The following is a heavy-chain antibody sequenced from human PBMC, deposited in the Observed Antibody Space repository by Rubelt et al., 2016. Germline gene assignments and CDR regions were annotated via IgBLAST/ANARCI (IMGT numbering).Heavy chain of an antibody. CDR2: IYWDDDK. CDR3: AHIKSSGWDFDY. D-gene: IGHD6-19*01. J-gene: IGHJ4*02. Sequence: QITLKESGPTLVKPTQTLPLTCSFSGFSLTTSAVGVGWIRQPPGKALEWLALIYWDDDKRYTPSLKSRLTLAKDTSKNQVVLTMTNMDPVDTATYFCAHIKSSGWDFDYWGQGTLVTVSS. V-gene: IGHV2-5*02. CDR1: GFSLTTSAVG.